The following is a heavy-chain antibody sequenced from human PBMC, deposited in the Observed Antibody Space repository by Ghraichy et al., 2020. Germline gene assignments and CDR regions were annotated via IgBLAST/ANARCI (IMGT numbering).Heavy chain of an antibody. V-gene: IGHV1-18*04. CDR2: INVYNGNT. CDR3: ARTDFGDRSADY. D-gene: IGHD4-17*01. CDR1: GYNFTNYG. Sequence: ASVKVSCKASGYNFTNYGISWVRLAPGQGLEWMGWINVYNGNTNYAQSLQGRVTMTTDTSTTTAYVELRSLSSDDTALYYCARTDFGDRSADYWGQGTLVTVSS. J-gene: IGHJ4*02.